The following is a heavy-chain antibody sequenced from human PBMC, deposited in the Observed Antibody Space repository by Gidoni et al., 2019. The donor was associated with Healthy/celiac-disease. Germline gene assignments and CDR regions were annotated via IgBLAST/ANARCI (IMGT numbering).Heavy chain of an antibody. D-gene: IGHD6-13*01. CDR2: ISYDGSNK. J-gene: IGHJ4*02. V-gene: IGHV3-30*18. Sequence: QVQLAESGGGVVQPGRGLRLSCAASGFTFSSYGMHGVRQAQGKGLGWVSVISYDGSNKYYADSVKGRFTISSDNSKNTLYLQMNSLRAEDTAVYYCAKGGIAAAGTLDYWGQGTLVTVSS. CDR3: AKGGIAAAGTLDY. CDR1: GFTFSSYG.